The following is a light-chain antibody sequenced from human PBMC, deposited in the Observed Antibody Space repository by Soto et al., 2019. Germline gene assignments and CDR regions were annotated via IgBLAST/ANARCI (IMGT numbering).Light chain of an antibody. CDR2: GAS. CDR1: QRVGGNY. CDR3: QPYAPLPRT. V-gene: IGKV3-20*01. J-gene: IGKJ1*01. Sequence: IVLTQSPGTLSLSPGQRATLSCRASQRVGGNYLAWYRQVPGQATRLIIHGASNRATGIPDRFNGSGSGTDFTLTISRLEPEASAVYRCQPYAPLPRTFGQGTKVDMK.